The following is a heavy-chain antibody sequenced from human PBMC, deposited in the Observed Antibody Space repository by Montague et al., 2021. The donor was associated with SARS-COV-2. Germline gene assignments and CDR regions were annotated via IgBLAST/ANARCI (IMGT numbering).Heavy chain of an antibody. J-gene: IGHJ4*02. CDR2: IGASGDNI. CDR3: VREERTVIEAPDY. D-gene: IGHD2/OR15-2a*01. CDR1: GFIFSSFN. V-gene: IGHV3-21*01. Sequence: SLRLSCAVSGFIFSSFNMIWVRQAPGKGLEWVAAIGASGDNIYYADSVRGRFIISRDNTENSLFLQMNSLGTDDTAFYYCVREERTVIEAPDYWGQGTLVTVSS.